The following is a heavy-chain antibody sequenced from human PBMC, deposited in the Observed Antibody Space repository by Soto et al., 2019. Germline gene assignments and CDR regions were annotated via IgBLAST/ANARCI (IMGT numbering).Heavy chain of an antibody. V-gene: IGHV1-69*13. J-gene: IGHJ4*02. CDR3: ARDPHPVDTAMDGVGTFDY. D-gene: IGHD5-18*01. CDR2: IIPIFGTA. CDR1: GGTFSSYA. Sequence: SVKVSSKASGGTFSSYAITLVRQAPGQGLEWMGGIIPIFGTANYAQKFQGRVTITADESTSPAYMELSSLRSEDTAVYYCARDPHPVDTAMDGVGTFDYWGQGTLVTVSS.